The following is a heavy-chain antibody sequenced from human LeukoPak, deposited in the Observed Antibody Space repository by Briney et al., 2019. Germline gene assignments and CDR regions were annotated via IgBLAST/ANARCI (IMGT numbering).Heavy chain of an antibody. J-gene: IGHJ5*02. CDR1: GYTFTSYG. V-gene: IGHV1-18*01. Sequence: ASVKVSCKASGYTFTSYGISWVRQAPGQGLEWMGWISAYNGNTNYAQKLQGRVTMTTDTSTSTAYMELSSLRSEDTAVYYCARDNSMEDTAWWFDPWGQGTLVTVSS. D-gene: IGHD1-1*01. CDR2: ISAYNGNT. CDR3: ARDNSMEDTAWWFDP.